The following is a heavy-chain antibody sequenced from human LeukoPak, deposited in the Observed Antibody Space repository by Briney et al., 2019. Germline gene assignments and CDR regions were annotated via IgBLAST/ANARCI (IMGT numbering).Heavy chain of an antibody. Sequence: SETLSLTCAVYGGSFSGYYWSWIRQPPGKGLEWIGEINHSGSTNYNPPLKSRVTISVDTSKNQFSLKLSSVTAADTAVYYCARVGVRADSSGYFYAIIDYWGQGTLVTVSS. CDR2: INHSGST. D-gene: IGHD3-22*01. CDR1: GGSFSGYY. CDR3: ARVGVRADSSGYFYAIIDY. V-gene: IGHV4-34*01. J-gene: IGHJ4*02.